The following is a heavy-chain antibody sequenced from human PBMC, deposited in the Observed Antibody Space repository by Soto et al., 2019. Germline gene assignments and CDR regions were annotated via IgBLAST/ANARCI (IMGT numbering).Heavy chain of an antibody. D-gene: IGHD3-3*01. CDR2: INPATGAA. J-gene: IGHJ3*02. V-gene: IGHV1-2*02. Sequence: QLHLVQSGAVVKKPGASVTVSCSASGYPVTAYYMHWVRQAPGRGLEWMGGINPATGAAKYTQTFQGGVPMTRDAATRTVFMELSGLTSEDTAVFYFARGGGVGVAGSAAFDMWGQGTLVTVSS. CDR3: ARGGGVGVAGSAAFDM. CDR1: GYPVTAYY.